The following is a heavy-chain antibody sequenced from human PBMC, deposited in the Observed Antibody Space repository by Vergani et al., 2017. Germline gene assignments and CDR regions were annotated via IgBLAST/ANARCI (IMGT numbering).Heavy chain of an antibody. Sequence: QVQLVQSGAEVKKPGASVKVSCKASGYTFTSYGISWVRQAPGQGLEWMGIINPSGGSTSYAQKFQGRVTMTRDTSTSTVYMELSSLRSEDTAVYYCARESLGNWRGFDPWGQGTLVTVSS. V-gene: IGHV1-46*03. CDR1: GYTFTSYG. J-gene: IGHJ5*02. CDR3: ARESLGNWRGFDP. CDR2: INPSGGST. D-gene: IGHD3-16*01.